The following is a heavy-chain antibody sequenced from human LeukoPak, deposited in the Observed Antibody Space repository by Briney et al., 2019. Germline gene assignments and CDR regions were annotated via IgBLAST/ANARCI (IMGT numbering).Heavy chain of an antibody. CDR3: ARGPTISETGYFDY. J-gene: IGHJ4*03. CDR1: GGSFSAYY. V-gene: IGHV4-34*01. CDR2: INHRGDT. D-gene: IGHD1-1*01. Sequence: SGTLSLTCAVYGGSFSAYYWSWIRQSPGKGLEWIAEINHRGDTNYNPSVKSRVSISVDTSKNQFSLKVTSLTAADTAVYYCARGPTISETGYFDYWGQGTLVTVSS.